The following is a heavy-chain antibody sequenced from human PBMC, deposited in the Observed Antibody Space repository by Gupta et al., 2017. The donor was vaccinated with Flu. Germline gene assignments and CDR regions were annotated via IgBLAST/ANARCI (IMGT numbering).Heavy chain of an antibody. CDR2: SKSRTDGGTT. CDR1: GSTLRTAW. D-gene: IGHD4-17*01. Sequence: EVHLVESGGGLVKPGGSLRLPCAPSGSTLRTAWISWVRPAPGRGPEWVGRSKSRTDGGTTDYAAPMKGRFTISRDDSEDTLYLLINSLEIEDTAVYFCTTEDGDRRCAEYFHYWGQGTLVTVSS. V-gene: IGHV3-15*01. CDR3: TTEDGDRRCAEYFHY. J-gene: IGHJ1*01.